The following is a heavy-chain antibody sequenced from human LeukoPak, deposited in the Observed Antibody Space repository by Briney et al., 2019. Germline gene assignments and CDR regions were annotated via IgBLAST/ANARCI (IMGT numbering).Heavy chain of an antibody. V-gene: IGHV3-66*02. J-gene: IGHJ6*02. CDR2: IYSGGST. CDR3: AGERSSGWYRSYYYYGMDV. D-gene: IGHD6-19*01. Sequence: KPGGSLRLSCAASGFTFSSYTMNWVRQAPGKGLEWVSVIYSGGSTYYADSVKGRFTISRDNSKNTLYLQMNSLRAEDTAVYYCAGERSSGWYRSYYYYGMDVWGQGTTVTVSS. CDR1: GFTFSSYT.